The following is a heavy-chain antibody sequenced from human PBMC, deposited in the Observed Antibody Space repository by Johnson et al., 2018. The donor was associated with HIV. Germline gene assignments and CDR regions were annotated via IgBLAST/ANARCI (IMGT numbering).Heavy chain of an antibody. J-gene: IGHJ3*02. CDR2: IYSGGTT. CDR1: GFTFSDYY. Sequence: VQLVESGGGLVKPGGSLRLSCAASGFTFSDYYMSWIRQAPGKGLEWVSVIYSGGTTYYADSVKGRFTISRDNSKNTLFLQMNSLRGDDTAVYYCARAYSYGAFDIWGLGTMVTVSS. V-gene: IGHV3-66*01. CDR3: ARAYSYGAFDI. D-gene: IGHD5-18*01.